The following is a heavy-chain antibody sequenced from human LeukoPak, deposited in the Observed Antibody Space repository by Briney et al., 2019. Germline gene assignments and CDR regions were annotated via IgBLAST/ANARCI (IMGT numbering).Heavy chain of an antibody. CDR2: IYYSGST. J-gene: IGHJ4*02. CDR1: GGSISSSSYY. Sequence: SETLSLTCTVSGGSISSSSYYWGWIRQPPGKGLEWSGSIYYSGSTYYNPSLKSRVTISVETSKNQFSLKLSSVTAADTAVYYCARLRDDFWSGYSYRYFDYWGQGTLVTVSS. CDR3: ARLRDDFWSGYSYRYFDY. D-gene: IGHD3-3*01. V-gene: IGHV4-39*01.